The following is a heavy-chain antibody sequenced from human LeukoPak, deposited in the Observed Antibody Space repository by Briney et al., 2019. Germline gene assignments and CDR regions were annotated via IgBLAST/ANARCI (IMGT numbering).Heavy chain of an antibody. CDR1: GFTFSNYA. CDR2: INIEGTTT. D-gene: IGHD5-24*01. V-gene: IGHV3-74*01. CDR3: VKDGGYNLDS. Sequence: GGPLRLSCAASGFTFSNYAMSWVRQAPGKGLVWVSRINIEGTTTTYADAVKGRFTISRDNAKNTLYLQMNSLRAEDTAVYYCVKDGGYNLDSWGQGTLVTVSS. J-gene: IGHJ4*02.